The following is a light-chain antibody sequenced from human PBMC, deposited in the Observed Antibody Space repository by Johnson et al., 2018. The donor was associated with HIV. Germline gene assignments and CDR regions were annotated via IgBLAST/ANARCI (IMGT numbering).Light chain of an antibody. CDR1: TSNIGSNT. CDR2: RNH. Sequence: QAVLTQPPSASETPGQRVTISCSGSTSNIGSNTVSWYQQLPGTAPKLIIYRNHQRPSGVPDRISGPKSGTSASLANTGLQAEDEADYYGAAVDDNLNVSYVLGTGTKVTVL. CDR3: AAVDDNLNVSYV. V-gene: IGLV1-44*01. J-gene: IGLJ1*01.